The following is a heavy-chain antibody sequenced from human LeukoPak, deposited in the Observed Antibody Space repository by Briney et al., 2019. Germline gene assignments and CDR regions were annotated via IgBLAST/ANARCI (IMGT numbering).Heavy chain of an antibody. V-gene: IGHV4-61*02. CDR3: ARIGSYYDSSGYYYHYFDY. CDR1: GGSISSGSYY. D-gene: IGHD3-22*01. CDR2: MYTSGST. Sequence: SQTLSLTCTVSGGSISSGSYYWGWIRQPAGKGLEWIGRMYTSGSTNYNPSLKSRVTISVDTSKNQFSPKLSSVTAADTAVYYCARIGSYYDSSGYYYHYFDYWGQGTLVTVSS. J-gene: IGHJ4*02.